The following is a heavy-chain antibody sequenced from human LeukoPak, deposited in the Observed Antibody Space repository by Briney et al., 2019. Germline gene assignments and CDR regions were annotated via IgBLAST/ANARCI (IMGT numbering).Heavy chain of an antibody. D-gene: IGHD5-12*01. CDR1: GGSFSGYY. V-gene: IGHV4-34*01. J-gene: IGHJ6*03. Sequence: PSETLSLTCAVYGGSFSGYYWSWIRQPPGKGLEWIEEINHSGSTNYNPSLKSRVTISVDTSKNQFSLKLSSVTAADTAVYYCARVHIVATIQLVRYYYYYYYMDVWGKGTTVTVSS. CDR2: INHSGST. CDR3: ARVHIVATIQLVRYYYYYYYMDV.